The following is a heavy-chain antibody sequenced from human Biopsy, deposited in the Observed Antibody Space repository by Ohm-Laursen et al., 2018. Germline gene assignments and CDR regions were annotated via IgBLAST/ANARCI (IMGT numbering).Heavy chain of an antibody. CDR1: GFPFSDYY. CDR3: ARDTRWSPYHMDV. D-gene: IGHD4-23*01. V-gene: IGHV3-11*01. J-gene: IGHJ6*02. CDR2: ISSGGTTI. Sequence: SLRLSCAASGFPFSDYYMRWIRQAPGKGLERVSYISSGGTTIYYADSVKGRFTISRDNAKNSLYLQMNSLRADDTAVYYCARDTRWSPYHMDVWGQGTTVTVSS.